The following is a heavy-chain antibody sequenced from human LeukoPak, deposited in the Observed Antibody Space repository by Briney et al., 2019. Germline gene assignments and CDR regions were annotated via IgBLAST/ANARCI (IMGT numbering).Heavy chain of an antibody. CDR1: YASLPAYY. CDR2: INHSASP. CDR3: AKVLNSSRYYSHFDH. Sequence: TLSLTSTLSYASLPAYYWSRNRHPPHHRPQRIGAINHSASPTYTPPLKSRVTISVHTSKHQFSLNLSSVTPTDTAVYYRAKVLNSSRYYSHFDHWGQGTPDTATS. D-gene: IGHD3-22*01. J-gene: IGHJ4*02. V-gene: IGHV4-34*01.